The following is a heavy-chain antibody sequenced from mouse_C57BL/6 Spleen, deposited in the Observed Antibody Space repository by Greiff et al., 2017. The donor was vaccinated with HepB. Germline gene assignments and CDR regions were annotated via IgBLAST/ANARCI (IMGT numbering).Heavy chain of an antibody. CDR2: IHPNSGST. Sequence: QVQLQQPGAELVKPGASVKLSCKASGYTFTSYWMHWVKQRPGQGLEWIGMIHPNSGSTNYNEKFKSKATLTVDKSSSTAYMQLSSLTSEDSAVYYCARSALYYYGSSYPYYFDYWGQGTTLTVSS. V-gene: IGHV1-64*01. CDR1: GYTFTSYW. D-gene: IGHD1-1*01. J-gene: IGHJ2*01. CDR3: ARSALYYYGSSYPYYFDY.